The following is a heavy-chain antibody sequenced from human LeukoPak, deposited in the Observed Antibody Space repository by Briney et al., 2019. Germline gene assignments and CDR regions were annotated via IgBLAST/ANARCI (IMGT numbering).Heavy chain of an antibody. J-gene: IGHJ4*02. CDR1: GFSFSRYA. D-gene: IGHD2-15*01. V-gene: IGHV3-23*01. Sequence: GESLKISCAASGFSFSRYAMSWVRQAPGKGLEYLSGISASGSKTQYADSVKGRFTISRDNSKNTLSLQMNSLMADDTAVYYCASRPVSDIGPLDYWGQGTLVIVSS. CDR2: ISASGSKT. CDR3: ASRPVSDIGPLDY.